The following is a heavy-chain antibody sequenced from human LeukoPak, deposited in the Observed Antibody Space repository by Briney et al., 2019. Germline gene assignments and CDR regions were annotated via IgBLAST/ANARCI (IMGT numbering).Heavy chain of an antibody. CDR1: GFTFSSYW. Sequence: PGGSLRLSCAASGFTFSSYWMHWVRQAPGKGLVWVSRINSDGSSTSYADSVKGRFTISRDNAKNTLYLQMNSLRAEDTAVYYCARGQYTSSWFSLRDWGQGTLVTVSS. V-gene: IGHV3-74*01. D-gene: IGHD6-13*01. J-gene: IGHJ4*02. CDR3: ARGQYTSSWFSLRD. CDR2: INSDGSST.